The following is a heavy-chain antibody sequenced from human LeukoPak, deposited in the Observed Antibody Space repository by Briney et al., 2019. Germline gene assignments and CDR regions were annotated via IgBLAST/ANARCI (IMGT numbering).Heavy chain of an antibody. J-gene: IGHJ4*02. Sequence: PSETLSLTCTVPGGSISSYYWSWVRQPPGKGLEWIGYIHYSGSTNYNPSLTSRVTISVDTSKNQFSLKLTSVTAADTAVYYCARVRILGVVIFDYWGQGTLVTVSS. CDR1: GGSISSYY. CDR3: ARVRILGVVIFDY. D-gene: IGHD3-3*01. V-gene: IGHV4-59*01. CDR2: IHYSGST.